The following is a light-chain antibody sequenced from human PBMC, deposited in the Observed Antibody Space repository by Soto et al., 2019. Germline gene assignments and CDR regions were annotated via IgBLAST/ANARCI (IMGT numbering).Light chain of an antibody. CDR3: SSYTTSSTLI. Sequence: HSALTQPASVSGSPGQSITISCTGTNSDVGRYKLVSWYQQHPGKAPKLMIFDVTNRPSGVSNRFAGSKSGNTASLTISGLQAEDEADYYCSSYTTSSTLIFGGGTKVTVL. V-gene: IGLV2-14*03. CDR2: DVT. CDR1: NSDVGRYKL. J-gene: IGLJ2*01.